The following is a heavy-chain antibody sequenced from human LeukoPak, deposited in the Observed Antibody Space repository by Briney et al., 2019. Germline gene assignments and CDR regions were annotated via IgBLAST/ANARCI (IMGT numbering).Heavy chain of an antibody. J-gene: IGHJ6*03. CDR3: ARYYYYYMDV. Sequence: SETLSLTCTVSGGSISSSSYYWGWIRQPPGKGLEWIGEIYHSGSTNYNPSLKSRVTISIDKSKNQFSLKLSSVTAADTAVYYCARYYYYYMDVWGKGTMVTVSS. CDR2: IYHSGST. V-gene: IGHV4-39*07. CDR1: GGSISSSSYY.